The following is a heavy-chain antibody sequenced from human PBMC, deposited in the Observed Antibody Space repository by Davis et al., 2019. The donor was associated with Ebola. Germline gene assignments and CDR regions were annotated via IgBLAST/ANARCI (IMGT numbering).Heavy chain of an antibody. V-gene: IGHV6-1*01. Sequence: HSQTLSLTCAISGDSVSSNSAAWNWIRQSPSRGLEWLGRTYYRSKWYNDYAVSVKSRITINPDTSKNQFSLQLNSVTPEDTAVYYCARVSPTSGHSPSPFDYWGQGTLVTVSS. CDR1: GDSVSSNSAA. CDR3: ARVSPTSGHSPSPFDY. CDR2: TYYRSKWYN. J-gene: IGHJ4*02. D-gene: IGHD3-3*01.